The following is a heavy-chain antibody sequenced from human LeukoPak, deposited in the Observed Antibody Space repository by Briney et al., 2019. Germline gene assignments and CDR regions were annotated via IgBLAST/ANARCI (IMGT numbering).Heavy chain of an antibody. J-gene: IGHJ4*02. CDR3: ARDRLDGYNPLDY. V-gene: IGHV3-33*01. D-gene: IGHD5-24*01. Sequence: PGGSLRLSCAASGFTFSSYGMHWVRQVPGKGLEWVAVIWYDGSNKYYADSVKGRFTISRDNSKNTLYLQMNSLRAEDTAVYYCARDRLDGYNPLDYWGQGTLVTVSS. CDR1: GFTFSSYG. CDR2: IWYDGSNK.